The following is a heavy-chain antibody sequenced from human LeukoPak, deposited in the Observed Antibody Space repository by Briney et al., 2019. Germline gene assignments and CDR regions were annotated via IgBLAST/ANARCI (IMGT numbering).Heavy chain of an antibody. D-gene: IGHD5-18*01. Sequence: GGSLRLSCTASGFTFSDYWMSWVRQAPGKGPEWVANTKQDGSDKYYVDSVKGRFTISRDNAKNALYLQVNSLRPEDTAVYYCARGEFAWIQGSYGMNVWGQGTTVTVSS. J-gene: IGHJ6*02. CDR3: ARGEFAWIQGSYGMNV. CDR2: TKQDGSDK. V-gene: IGHV3-7*01. CDR1: GFTFSDYW.